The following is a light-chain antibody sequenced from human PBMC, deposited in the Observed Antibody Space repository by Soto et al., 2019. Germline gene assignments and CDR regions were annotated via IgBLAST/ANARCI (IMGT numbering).Light chain of an antibody. CDR1: QTISSW. CDR2: KAS. V-gene: IGKV1-5*03. J-gene: IGKJ2*03. CDR3: QHGYVAPYS. Sequence: DIQMTQSPSTLSGSVGDRVTITCRASQTISSWLAWYQQKPGKAPKLLIYKASTLKSVVPSRFSGSGSGTEFTLTIRSLQPEDFATYYCQHGYVAPYSFGQGTKVDIK.